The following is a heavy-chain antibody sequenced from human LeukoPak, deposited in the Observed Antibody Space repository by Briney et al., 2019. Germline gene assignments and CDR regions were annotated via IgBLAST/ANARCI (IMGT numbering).Heavy chain of an antibody. CDR2: IYYSGST. D-gene: IGHD6-19*01. Sequence: PSETLSLTCTVSGGSISSYYWSWIRQPPGKGLEWIGYIYYSGSTNYNPSLKSRVTISVDTSKNQFSLKLSSVTAADTAVYYCARGSIAVAAKASALDIWGQGTMVTVSS. V-gene: IGHV4-59*12. CDR3: ARGSIAVAAKASALDI. CDR1: GGSISSYY. J-gene: IGHJ3*02.